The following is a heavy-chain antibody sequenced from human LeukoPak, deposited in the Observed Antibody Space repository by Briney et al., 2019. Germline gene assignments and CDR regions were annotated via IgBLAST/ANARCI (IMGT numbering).Heavy chain of an antibody. CDR1: GYTFTGYY. V-gene: IGHV1-18*04. D-gene: IGHD1-26*01. Sequence: ASVKVSCKASGYTFTGYYMHWVRQAPGQGLEWMGWISAYNGNTNYAQKLQGRVTMTTDTSTSTAYMELRSLRSDDTAVYYCARDWSSGSYLPDYWGQGTLVTVSS. CDR2: ISAYNGNT. J-gene: IGHJ4*02. CDR3: ARDWSSGSYLPDY.